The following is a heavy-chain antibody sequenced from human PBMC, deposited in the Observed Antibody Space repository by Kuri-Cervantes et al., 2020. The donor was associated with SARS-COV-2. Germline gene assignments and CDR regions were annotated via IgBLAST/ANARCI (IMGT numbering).Heavy chain of an antibody. V-gene: IGHV3-30-3*01. CDR3: ARVTVGATWLGDAFDI. CDR2: ISYDGSNK. CDR1: GFTFSSYA. J-gene: IGHJ3*02. Sequence: GESLKISCAASGFTFSSYAMHWVRQAPGKGLEWVAVISYDGSNKYYADSVKGRFTMSRDNSKNTLYLQMNSLRAEDTAVYYCARVTVGATWLGDAFDIWGQGTMVTVSS. D-gene: IGHD1-26*01.